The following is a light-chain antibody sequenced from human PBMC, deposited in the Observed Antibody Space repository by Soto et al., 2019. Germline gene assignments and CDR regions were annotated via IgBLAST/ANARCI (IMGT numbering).Light chain of an antibody. Sequence: DIQMTQSPSTLSGSVGDRVTITCRASQTISSWLAWYQQKPGKAPKLLIYKASTLKSGVPSRFSGSGSGTEFTLTISSLQPDDFATYYCQQANSFPLTFGGGTKVEI. CDR2: KAS. CDR1: QTISSW. J-gene: IGKJ4*01. CDR3: QQANSFPLT. V-gene: IGKV1-5*03.